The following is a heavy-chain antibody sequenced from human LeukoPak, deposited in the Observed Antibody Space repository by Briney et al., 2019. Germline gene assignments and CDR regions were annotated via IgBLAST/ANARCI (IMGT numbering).Heavy chain of an antibody. J-gene: IGHJ4*02. CDR1: GGSFSGYY. CDR2: INHSGST. V-gene: IGHV4-34*01. D-gene: IGHD3-22*01. Sequence: SETLSLTCAVYGGSFSGYYWSWIRQPPGKGLEWIGEINHSGSTNYNPSLKSRVTISVDTSKNQFSLKLSSVTAADTAVYYCARQYYYDSSGYYPSFDYWGQGTLVTVSS. CDR3: ARQYYYDSSGYYPSFDY.